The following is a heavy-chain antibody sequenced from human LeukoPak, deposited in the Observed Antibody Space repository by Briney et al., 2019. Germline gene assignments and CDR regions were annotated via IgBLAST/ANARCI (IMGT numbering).Heavy chain of an antibody. CDR2: LDPEDGKT. V-gene: IGHV1-24*01. D-gene: IGHD3-16*01. Sequence: ASVKVSCKVSGYALTQLSMHWVRQTPGTGLEWMGGLDPEDGKTTYAQKFQGRVTITEDTATDTAYMELTNLRSEDTAVYFCTSRLLILLWTKDFWGQGTLVTVSS. CDR1: GYALTQLS. J-gene: IGHJ4*02. CDR3: TSRLLILLWTKDF.